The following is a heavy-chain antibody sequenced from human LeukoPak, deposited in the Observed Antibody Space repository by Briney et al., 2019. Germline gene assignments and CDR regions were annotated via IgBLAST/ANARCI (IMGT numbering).Heavy chain of an antibody. CDR3: ARYSSVVPAAIKYYYYYYYMDV. Sequence: ASVKVSCKASGYTFTSYAMHWVRQAPGQRLEWMGWISAYNGNTNYAQKLQGRVTMTTDTSTSTAYMELRSLRSDDTAVYYCARYSSVVPAAIKYYYYYYYMDVWGKGTTVTVSS. J-gene: IGHJ6*03. V-gene: IGHV1-18*01. D-gene: IGHD2-2*02. CDR2: ISAYNGNT. CDR1: GYTFTSYA.